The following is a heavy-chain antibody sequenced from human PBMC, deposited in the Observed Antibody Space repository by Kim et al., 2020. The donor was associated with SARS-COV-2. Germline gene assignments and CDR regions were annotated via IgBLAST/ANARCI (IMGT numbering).Heavy chain of an antibody. D-gene: IGHD3-9*01. Sequence: SETLSLTCAVYGGSFSGYYWSWIRQPPGKGLEWIGEINHSGSTNYNPSLKSRVTISVDTSKNQFSLKLSSVTAADTAVYYCARGKYDILTGSEPLFDYWGQGTLVTVSS. CDR3: ARGKYDILTGSEPLFDY. J-gene: IGHJ4*02. V-gene: IGHV4-34*01. CDR1: GGSFSGYY. CDR2: INHSGST.